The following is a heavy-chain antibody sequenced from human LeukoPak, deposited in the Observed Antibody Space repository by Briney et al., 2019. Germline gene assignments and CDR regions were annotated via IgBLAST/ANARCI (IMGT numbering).Heavy chain of an antibody. CDR3: ARTMVRGVYFDY. Sequence: PSETLSLTCTVSGGSISSYYWNWIRQPPGKGLEWIGNIYYSGSTNYNPSLKSRVTISVDTSKNQFSLKLSSVTAADTAVYYCARTMVRGVYFDYWGQGTLVTVSS. J-gene: IGHJ4*02. V-gene: IGHV4-59*08. CDR2: IYYSGST. D-gene: IGHD3-10*01. CDR1: GGSISSYY.